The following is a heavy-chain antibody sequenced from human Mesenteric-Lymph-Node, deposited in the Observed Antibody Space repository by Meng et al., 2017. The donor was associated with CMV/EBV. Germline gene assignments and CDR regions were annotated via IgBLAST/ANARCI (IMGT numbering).Heavy chain of an antibody. CDR2: IWYDGSNK. V-gene: IGHV3-33*01. D-gene: IGHD6-6*01. CDR1: GFTFSSYG. CDR3: ARVIAARPGYYYYGMDV. J-gene: IGHJ6*02. Sequence: LSLTCAASGFTFSSYGMHWVRQAPGKGLEWVAVIWYDGSNKYYADSVKGRFTISRDNAKNSLYLQMNSLRAEDTAVYYCARVIAARPGYYYYGMDVWGQGTTVTVSS.